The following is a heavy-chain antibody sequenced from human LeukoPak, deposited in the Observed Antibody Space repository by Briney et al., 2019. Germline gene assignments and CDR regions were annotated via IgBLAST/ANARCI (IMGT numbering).Heavy chain of an antibody. CDR1: GFIFSSYF. CDR2: ISPSSGDS. D-gene: IGHD3-16*01. CDR3: ARDGGAVHFDY. V-gene: IGHV3-21*01. Sequence: GGSLRLSCAASGFIFSSYFMNWVRQAPGKGLKWVSSISPSSGDSYYADSVRGRFTISRDNAKNSLYLQMNSLRAEDTAVYYCARDGGAVHFDYWGQGTLVTVSS. J-gene: IGHJ4*02.